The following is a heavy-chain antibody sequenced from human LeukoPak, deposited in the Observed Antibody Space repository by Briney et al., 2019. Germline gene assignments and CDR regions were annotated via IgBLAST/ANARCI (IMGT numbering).Heavy chain of an antibody. V-gene: IGHV3-11*01. Sequence: GGSLRPSCAASGFTFSDYYMSWIRQAPGKGLEWVSYISSSGSTIYYADSVKGRFTISRDNAKNSLYLQMNSLRAEDTAVYYCAREHYYDSSGYYHFDYWGQGTLVTVSS. CDR3: AREHYYDSSGYYHFDY. D-gene: IGHD3-22*01. J-gene: IGHJ4*02. CDR2: ISSSGSTI. CDR1: GFTFSDYY.